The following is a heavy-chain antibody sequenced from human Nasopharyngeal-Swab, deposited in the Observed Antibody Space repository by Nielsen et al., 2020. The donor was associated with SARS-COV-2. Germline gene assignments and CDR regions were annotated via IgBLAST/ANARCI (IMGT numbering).Heavy chain of an antibody. CDR1: GYSFTSYW. D-gene: IGHD2-15*01. J-gene: IGHJ4*02. Sequence: GESLKISCTASGYSFTSYWIDWVRQMPGKGLEWMGIIYPGDSDTRYSPSFQGQVTISTDKSISTAYLQWSSLKASDTAMYYCARRVGYCSGGSCYFDYWGQGTLVTVSS. CDR3: ARRVGYCSGGSCYFDY. V-gene: IGHV5-51*01. CDR2: IYPGDSDT.